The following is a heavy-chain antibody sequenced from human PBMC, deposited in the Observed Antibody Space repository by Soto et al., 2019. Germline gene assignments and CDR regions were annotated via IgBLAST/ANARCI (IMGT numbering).Heavy chain of an antibody. Sequence: PSETLSLTCAVYGGSFSGYYWSWIRQPPGKGLEWIGEINHSGSTNYNPSLKSRVTISVDTSKNQFSLKLSSVTAADTAVYYCARVWFGEYYGMDVWGQGTTVTVS. CDR1: GGSFSGYY. CDR2: INHSGST. V-gene: IGHV4-34*01. CDR3: ARVWFGEYYGMDV. J-gene: IGHJ6*02. D-gene: IGHD3-10*01.